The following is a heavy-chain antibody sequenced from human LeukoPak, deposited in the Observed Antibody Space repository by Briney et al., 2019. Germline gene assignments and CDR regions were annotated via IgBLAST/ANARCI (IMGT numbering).Heavy chain of an antibody. D-gene: IGHD2-15*01. J-gene: IGHJ4*02. Sequence: TGGSLRLSCAASGFTFGNYAMSWVRQAPGKGLEWVSYISSSSSTIYYADSVKGRFTISRDNAKNSLYLQMNSLRDEDTAVYYCARSSQVDYWGQGTLVTVSS. CDR3: ARSSQVDY. CDR2: ISSSSSTI. V-gene: IGHV3-48*02. CDR1: GFTFGNYA.